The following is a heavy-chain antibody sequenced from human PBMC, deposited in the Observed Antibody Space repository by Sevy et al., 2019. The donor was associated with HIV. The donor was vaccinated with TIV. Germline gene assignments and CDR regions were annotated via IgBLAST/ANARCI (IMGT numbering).Heavy chain of an antibody. CDR3: ARDDGIYYIHY. Sequence: GGSLRLSCAASGFTFSKYWMGWVRQAPGKGLEWVANIKQDAGQKLYVDSVKGRFTISRDNAKNSLYLQMNSLRAEDTAVYFCARDDGIYYIHYWGQGTLVTVSS. D-gene: IGHD1-26*01. CDR2: IKQDAGQK. CDR1: GFTFSKYW. J-gene: IGHJ4*02. V-gene: IGHV3-7*01.